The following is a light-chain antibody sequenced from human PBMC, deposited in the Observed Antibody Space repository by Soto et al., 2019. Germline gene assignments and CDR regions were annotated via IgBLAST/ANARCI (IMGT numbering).Light chain of an antibody. CDR1: QAIRND. V-gene: IGKV1-6*01. CDR3: LQDYNYPWT. CDR2: AVS. J-gene: IGKJ1*01. Sequence: AIQMTQSPSSLSASVGDRVTITCRASQAIRNDLVWYQQKPGKAPKLLIYAVSNLQSGVPSRFSGSGSGTDFTLTISSLQPEDFATYYCLQDYNYPWTFGQGTKVEIK.